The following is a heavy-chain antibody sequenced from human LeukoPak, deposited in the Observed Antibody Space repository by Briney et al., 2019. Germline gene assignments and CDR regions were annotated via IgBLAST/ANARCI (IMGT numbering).Heavy chain of an antibody. CDR2: IYSDNP. CDR3: ARRAGAYSHPYDY. CDR1: GFTVSSNS. V-gene: IGHV3-53*01. J-gene: IGHJ4*02. Sequence: PGGSLRLSCTVSGFTVSSNSMSWVRQAPGKGLEWVSFIYSDNPHYSDAVKGRFTISRDNSNNTLYLQMNSLRAEDTAVYYCARRAGAYSHPYDYWGQGTLVTVSS. D-gene: IGHD4/OR15-4a*01.